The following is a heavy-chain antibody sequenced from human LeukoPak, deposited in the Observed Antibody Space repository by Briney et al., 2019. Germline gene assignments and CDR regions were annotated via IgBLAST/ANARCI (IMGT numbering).Heavy chain of an antibody. Sequence: PGGSLRLSCAAYGFTFSRSAMTWVRQTPGKGLDWVSSISSSGNTYYADSVKGRFTIPRDNSKNMLYLQMNSLRAEDTAVYYCVKGRISEDGLDFWGQGTLVTVSS. D-gene: IGHD6-13*01. CDR1: GFTFSRSA. CDR2: ISSSGNT. V-gene: IGHV3-23*01. J-gene: IGHJ4*02. CDR3: VKGRISEDGLDF.